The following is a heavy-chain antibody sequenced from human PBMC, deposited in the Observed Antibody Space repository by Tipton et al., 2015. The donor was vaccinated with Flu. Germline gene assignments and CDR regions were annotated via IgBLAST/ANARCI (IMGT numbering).Heavy chain of an antibody. CDR2: ISVYNGNT. CDR1: GYSFSNYG. CDR3: ARVGFGNYDFWTSSYYYMDV. V-gene: IGHV1-18*04. D-gene: IGHD3-3*01. J-gene: IGHJ6*03. Sequence: QLVQSGAEVKKPGASVKVSCKASGYSFSNYGITWVRQAPGQGLEWMGWISVYNGNTNYAQKFQGRVTMTTDTSTSTAYMELRSLRSDDTAVYFCARVGFGNYDFWTSSYYYMDVWGRGATVTVSS.